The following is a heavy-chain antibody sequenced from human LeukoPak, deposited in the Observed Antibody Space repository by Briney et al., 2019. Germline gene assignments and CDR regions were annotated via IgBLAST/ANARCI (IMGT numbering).Heavy chain of an antibody. V-gene: IGHV4-34*01. J-gene: IGHJ5*02. CDR2: INHSGST. CDR3: ARHNRAPYYYGSGSYYRNWFDP. D-gene: IGHD3-10*01. CDR1: GGSFSDYY. Sequence: PSETLSLTCAVYGGSFSDYYWSWIRQPPGKGLEWIGEINHSGSTNYNPTLKSRVTISVDTSKTHFSLKLSSVTAADTAVYYCARHNRAPYYYGSGSYYRNWFDPWGQGTLVTVSS.